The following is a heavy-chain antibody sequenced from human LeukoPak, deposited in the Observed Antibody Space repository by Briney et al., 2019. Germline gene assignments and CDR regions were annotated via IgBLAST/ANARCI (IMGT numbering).Heavy chain of an antibody. CDR1: GFTFDWFW. J-gene: IGHJ6*03. Sequence: PGGSLRLSSAASGFTFDWFWMSWVRQAPGKGLEWVANMKQDGSDIYYLGSVRGRFTISRDNAMYSLYLQMNSLRAEDTAVYYCTRDALYCEPSYYYMDVWGKGTTVTVSS. D-gene: IGHD1-14*01. CDR3: TRDALYCEPSYYYMDV. CDR2: MKQDGSDI. V-gene: IGHV3-7*01.